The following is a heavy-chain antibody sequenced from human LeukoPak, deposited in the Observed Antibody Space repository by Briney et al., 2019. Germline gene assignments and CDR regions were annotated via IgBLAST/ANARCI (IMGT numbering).Heavy chain of an antibody. D-gene: IGHD3-10*01. CDR1: GFTFSNAW. V-gene: IGHV3-15*01. Sequence: GGSLRLSCAASGFTFSNAWMSWVRQAPGKGLEWVGGIKSKTDGGTTDYAAPVKGRFTISRDDSKNTLYLQMNSLKTEDTAVYYCTTDRGPEAFDIWGQGTMVTVSS. J-gene: IGHJ3*02. CDR2: IKSKTDGGTT. CDR3: TTDRGPEAFDI.